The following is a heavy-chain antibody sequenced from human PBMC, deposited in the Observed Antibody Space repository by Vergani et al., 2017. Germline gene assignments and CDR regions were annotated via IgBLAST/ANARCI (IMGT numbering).Heavy chain of an antibody. Sequence: EVQLVESGGGLVQPGGSLRLSCAASGFTFSSYWMSWVRQAPGKGLEWVANIKQDGREKSYVDSVKGLFTISRDNAKNSLYLQMNSLRAEDTAVYYCARDLGAFDIWGQGTMVTVSS. J-gene: IGHJ3*02. CDR3: ARDLGAFDI. CDR2: IKQDGREK. CDR1: GFTFSSYW. V-gene: IGHV3-7*01.